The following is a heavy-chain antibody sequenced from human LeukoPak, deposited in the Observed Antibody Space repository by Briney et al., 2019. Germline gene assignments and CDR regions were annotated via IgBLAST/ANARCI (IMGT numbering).Heavy chain of an antibody. CDR3: ARRYCSSTSCLIDY. D-gene: IGHD2-2*01. V-gene: IGHV3-48*03. CDR2: ISSSGTTI. CDR1: GFTFSSYE. Sequence: PGGSLGLSCAASGFTFSSYEMNWVRQAPGKGLEWVSYISSSGTTIYYADSVKGRFTTSRDNAKNSLYLQMNSLRAGDTAVYYCARRYCSSTSCLIDYWGQGTLVTVSS. J-gene: IGHJ4*02.